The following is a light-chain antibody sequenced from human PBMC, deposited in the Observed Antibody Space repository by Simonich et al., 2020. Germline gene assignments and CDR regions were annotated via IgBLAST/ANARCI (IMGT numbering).Light chain of an antibody. J-gene: IGLJ2*01. Sequence: QSALTQPASVSGSPGQSITISCTGTSSDVGSYNLVSWYQQHPGKAPKLMIYEGSSRPSGVSNRFSGYKYGNTASLTISGLQAEDEADYYCCSYAGSSNVVFGGGTKLTVL. CDR2: EGS. V-gene: IGLV2-23*01. CDR3: CSYAGSSNVV. CDR1: SSDVGSYNL.